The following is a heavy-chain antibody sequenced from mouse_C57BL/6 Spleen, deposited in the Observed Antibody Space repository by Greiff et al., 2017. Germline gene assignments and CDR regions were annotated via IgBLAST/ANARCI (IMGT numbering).Heavy chain of an antibody. CDR2: ISYDGSN. CDR1: GYSITSGYY. V-gene: IGHV3-6*01. Sequence: EVQVVESGPGLVKPSQSLSLTCSVTGYSITSGYYWNWIRQFPGNKLEWMGYISYDGSNNYNPSLKNRISITRDTSKNPFFLKLNSVTTEDTATYYCAREDYDKGIGYAMDYWGQGTSVTVSS. J-gene: IGHJ4*01. D-gene: IGHD2-4*01. CDR3: AREDYDKGIGYAMDY.